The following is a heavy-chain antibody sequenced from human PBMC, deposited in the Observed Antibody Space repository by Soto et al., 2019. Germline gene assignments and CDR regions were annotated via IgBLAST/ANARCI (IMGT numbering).Heavy chain of an antibody. Sequence: GASVKVSCKASGGTFSSYAISWVRQAPGQGLEWMGGIIPIFGTANYAQKFQGRVTITADESTSTAYMELSSLRSEDTAVYYCASDKSSYGYWTGGYWGQGTLVTVSS. D-gene: IGHD5-18*01. CDR1: GGTFSSYA. CDR2: IIPIFGTA. J-gene: IGHJ4*02. CDR3: ASDKSSYGYWTGGY. V-gene: IGHV1-69*13.